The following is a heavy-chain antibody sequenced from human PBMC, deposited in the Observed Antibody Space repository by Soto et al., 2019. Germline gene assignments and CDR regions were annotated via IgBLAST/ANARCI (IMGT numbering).Heavy chain of an antibody. CDR2: ISSSSSTI. D-gene: IGHD3-10*01. CDR1: GFTVSSNY. V-gene: IGHV3-48*01. CDR3: ARDAPYYYGSGTPGWFDP. J-gene: IGHJ5*02. Sequence: GGSLRLSCAASGFTVSSNYMNWVRQAPGKGLEWVSYISSSSSTIYYADSVKGRFTISRDNAKNSLYLQMNSLRAEDTAVYYCARDAPYYYGSGTPGWFDPWGQGTLVTVSS.